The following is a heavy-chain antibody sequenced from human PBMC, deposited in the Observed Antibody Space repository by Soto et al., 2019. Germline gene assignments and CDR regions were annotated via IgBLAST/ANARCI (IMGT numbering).Heavy chain of an antibody. Sequence: GSLRLSCAASGFTFSSYAMTWVRQAPGKGLEWVSTISAAGGSTYYADSVKGRFTISRDNSKHTLYLQMNILRAEDTAVYYCAKDLVVVPATRPYYFDCWGQGTLVTVSS. V-gene: IGHV3-23*01. CDR1: GFTFSSYA. CDR2: ISAAGGST. J-gene: IGHJ4*02. D-gene: IGHD2-2*02. CDR3: AKDLVVVPATRPYYFDC.